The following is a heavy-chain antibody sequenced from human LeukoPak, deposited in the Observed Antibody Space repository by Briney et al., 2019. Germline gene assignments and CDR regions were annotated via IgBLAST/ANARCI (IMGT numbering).Heavy chain of an antibody. CDR2: IYNSGST. D-gene: IGHD3-22*01. J-gene: IGHJ3*02. CDR1: GGSISNYY. V-gene: IGHV4-59*08. Sequence: PSETLSLTCTVSGGSISNYYWNWIRQSPGRELEWIGYIYNSGSTNYNPSLKSRVTISVDTSKNQFSLKLSSVTAADTAVYYCARQPSYYYDSSGYHHDAFDIWGQGTMVTVSS. CDR3: ARQPSYYYDSSGYHHDAFDI.